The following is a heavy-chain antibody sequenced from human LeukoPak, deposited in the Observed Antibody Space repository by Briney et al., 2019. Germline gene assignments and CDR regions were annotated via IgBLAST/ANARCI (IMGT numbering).Heavy chain of an antibody. J-gene: IGHJ4*02. D-gene: IGHD4-23*01. CDR3: ASYDDYGGN. V-gene: IGHV3-48*03. CDR1: GFTFSSYE. Sequence: PGGSLRLSCAASGFTFSSYEMNWVRQAPGKGLEWVSYISSSGSTIYYADSVKGRFTISRDNAKNSLYLQMNSLRAEDTAVYYCASYDDYGGNWGQGTLVTVSS. CDR2: ISSSGSTI.